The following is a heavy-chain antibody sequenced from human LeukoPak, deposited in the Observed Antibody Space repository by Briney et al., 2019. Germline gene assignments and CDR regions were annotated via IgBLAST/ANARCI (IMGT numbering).Heavy chain of an antibody. Sequence: SVKVSCKASGGTFSSYAISWVRQAPGQGPEWMGRIIPILGIANYAQKFQGRVTITADKSTSTAYMELSSLRSEDTAVYYCARDVYDILTGYSDAFDIWGQGTMVTVSS. V-gene: IGHV1-69*04. D-gene: IGHD3-9*01. CDR3: ARDVYDILTGYSDAFDI. J-gene: IGHJ3*02. CDR2: IIPILGIA. CDR1: GGTFSSYA.